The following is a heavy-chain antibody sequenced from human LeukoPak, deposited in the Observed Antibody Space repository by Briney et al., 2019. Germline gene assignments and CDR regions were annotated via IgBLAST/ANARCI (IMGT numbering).Heavy chain of an antibody. V-gene: IGHV4-59*01. CDR1: GGSISSYY. CDR3: ARNGRDDAFDI. D-gene: IGHD2-8*01. J-gene: IGHJ3*02. CDR2: IYYSGST. Sequence: SETLSLTCTVSGGSISSYYWSWIRQPPGKRLEWIGYIYYSGSTNYNPSLKSRVTISVDTSKNQFSLKLSSVTAADTAVYYCARNGRDDAFDIWGQGTMVTVSS.